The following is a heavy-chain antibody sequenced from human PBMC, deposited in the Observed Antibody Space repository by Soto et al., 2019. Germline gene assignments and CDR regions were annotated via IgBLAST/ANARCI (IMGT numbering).Heavy chain of an antibody. Sequence: QSTLKESGPTLVKPTQTLTLTCTFSGLSLSTSEVGVGWIRQPPGKALEWLALIYWDDDKRYSPSLKSRLTIPNDTSKDPVVLTMINMDPVDTATYYCALPDSSGYYDYWGQGTLVTVSS. J-gene: IGHJ4*02. CDR2: IYWDDDK. D-gene: IGHD3-22*01. CDR1: GLSLSTSEVG. CDR3: ALPDSSGYYDY. V-gene: IGHV2-5*02.